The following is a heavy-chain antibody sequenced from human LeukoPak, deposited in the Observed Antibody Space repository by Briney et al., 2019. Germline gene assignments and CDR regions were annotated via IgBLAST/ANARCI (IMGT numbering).Heavy chain of an antibody. J-gene: IGHJ4*02. V-gene: IGHV1-18*04. CDR3: ARYAQDSNGWYYFDY. Sequence: ASVKVSCRASGYTFTGYYMHWVRQAPGQGLEWMGWISVYNGDAKYPQKFQGRVTMSTDTSTGTAYMELRSLRSDDTAVYYCARYAQDSNGWYYFDYRGQGTLVTVSS. CDR1: GYTFTGYY. CDR2: ISVYNGDA. D-gene: IGHD6-19*01.